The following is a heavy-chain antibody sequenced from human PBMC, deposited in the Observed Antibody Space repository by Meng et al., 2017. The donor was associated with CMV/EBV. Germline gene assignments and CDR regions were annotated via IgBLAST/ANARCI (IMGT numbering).Heavy chain of an antibody. CDR2: INPNSGGT. J-gene: IGHJ6*02. CDR1: GYTFTGYY. CDR3: ARDLCGGDCYSAHYYYYYGMDV. Sequence: ASVKVSCKASGYTFTGYYMHWVRQAPGQGLEWMGWINPNSGGTNYAQKSQGRVTMTRDTSISTAYMELSRLRSDDTAVYYCARDLCGGDCYSAHYYYYYGMDVWGQGTTVTVSS. V-gene: IGHV1-2*02. D-gene: IGHD2-21*01.